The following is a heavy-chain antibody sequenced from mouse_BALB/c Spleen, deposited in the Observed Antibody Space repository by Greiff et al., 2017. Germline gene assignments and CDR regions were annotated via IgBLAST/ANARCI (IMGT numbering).Heavy chain of an antibody. V-gene: IGHV1S137*01. CDR3: ARGDGNHPFAY. CDR2: ISTYYGDA. D-gene: IGHD2-3*01. CDR1: GYTFTDYA. Sequence: QVHVKQSGAELVRPGVSVKISCKGSGYTFTDYAMHWVKQSHAKSLEWIGVISTYYGDASYNQKFKGKATMTVDKSSSTAYMELARLTSEDSAIYYCARGDGNHPFAYWGQGTLVTVSA. J-gene: IGHJ3*01.